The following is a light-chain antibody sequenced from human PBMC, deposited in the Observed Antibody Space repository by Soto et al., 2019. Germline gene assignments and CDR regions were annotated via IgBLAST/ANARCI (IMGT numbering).Light chain of an antibody. Sequence: EIQMTQSPSTLSVSPGERATISCRASQGISSNLGWYQQKPGQAPRLLIYGASTIESGVPARFRGSGSGTDFTLTISSLQPEDFATYYCQQYNSNPHTFGQGTKVEI. V-gene: IGKV3-15*01. J-gene: IGKJ4*01. CDR1: QGISSN. CDR3: QQYNSNPHT. CDR2: GAS.